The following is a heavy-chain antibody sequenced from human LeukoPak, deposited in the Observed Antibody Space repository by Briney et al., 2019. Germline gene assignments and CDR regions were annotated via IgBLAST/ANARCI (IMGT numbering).Heavy chain of an antibody. CDR3: ARDPVHYYDSSGYYSHSDY. J-gene: IGHJ4*02. D-gene: IGHD3-22*01. V-gene: IGHV3-9*01. CDR1: GFTFDDYA. CDR2: ISWNSGSI. Sequence: GGSLRLSCAASGFTFDDYAMHWVRQAPGKGLEWVSGISWNSGSIGYADSVKGRFTISRDNAKNSLYLQMNSLRAEDTAVYYCARDPVHYYDSSGYYSHSDYWGQGTLVTVSS.